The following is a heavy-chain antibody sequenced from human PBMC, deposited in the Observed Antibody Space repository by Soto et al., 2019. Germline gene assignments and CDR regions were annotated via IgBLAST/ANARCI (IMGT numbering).Heavy chain of an antibody. V-gene: IGHV3-30*09. D-gene: IGHD6-25*01. CDR1: GFIFSNYA. CDR3: AREMGRFSGGNHWFDP. Sequence: QVQLVESGGGVVQPGRSLRLSCAASGFIFSNYAIHWVRQAPGRGPEWVAVISDDGARKYYKDSMRGGFAISRDNSQSTLFLEIYSLAPEDTAVYYCAREMGRFSGGNHWFDPWGQGTLVTVSS. CDR2: ISDDGARK. J-gene: IGHJ5*02.